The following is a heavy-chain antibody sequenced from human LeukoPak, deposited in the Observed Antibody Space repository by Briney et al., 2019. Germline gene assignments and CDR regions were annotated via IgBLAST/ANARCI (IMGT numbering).Heavy chain of an antibody. CDR2: IHPGDSKI. CDR3: ARWHDY. J-gene: IGHJ4*02. CDR1: GYSFTTFW. V-gene: IGHV5-51*01. Sequence: GESLKISCKGSGYSFTTFWIAWVRQMPGKGLEWMAIIHPGDSKIIYSPSFQGQVSISADKSISTAFLHWSSLKASDTAMYYCARWHDYWGQGTLVTVSS.